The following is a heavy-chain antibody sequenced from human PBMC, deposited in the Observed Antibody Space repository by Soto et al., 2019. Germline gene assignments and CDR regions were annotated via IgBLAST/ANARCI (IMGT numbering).Heavy chain of an antibody. CDR2: IIPIFGTA. V-gene: IGHV1-69*13. J-gene: IGHJ4*02. CDR3: ASNNRKATVTTWINY. CDR1: GGTFSSYA. Sequence: ASVKVSCKASGGTFSSYAISWVRQAPGQGLEWMGGIIPIFGTANYAQKFQGRVTITADESTSTAYMELSSLRSEDTAVYYCASNNRKATVTTWINYWGQGTLVTVSS. D-gene: IGHD4-17*01.